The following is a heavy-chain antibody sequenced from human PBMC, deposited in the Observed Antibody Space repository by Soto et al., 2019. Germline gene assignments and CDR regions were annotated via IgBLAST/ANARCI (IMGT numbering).Heavy chain of an antibody. V-gene: IGHV4-39*02. CDR3: ARDAAAGLNDY. CDR1: GGSISSSSYF. D-gene: IGHD6-13*01. J-gene: IGHJ4*02. CDR2: IYYSGST. Sequence: PSQTLSLTCTVSGGSISSSSYFWGWIRQPPGKGLEWIGSIYYSGSTYYNPSLKSRVTISVDTSTSTAYMELRSLRSDDTAVYYCARDAAAGLNDYWGQGTLVTVSS.